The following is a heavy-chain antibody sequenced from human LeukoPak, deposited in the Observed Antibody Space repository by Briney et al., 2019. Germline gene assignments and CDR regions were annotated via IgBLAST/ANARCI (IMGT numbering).Heavy chain of an antibody. D-gene: IGHD3-3*01. CDR3: ARGSTYYDFWSGYSTYYFDY. CDR1: GGTFISYA. CDR2: IIPIFGTA. V-gene: IGHV1-69*01. Sequence: GASVKVSCKASGGTFISYAISWVRQAPGQGLEWMGGIIPIFGTANYAQKFQGRVTITADESTSTAYMELRSLRSDDTAVYYCARGSTYYDFWSGYSTYYFDYWGQGTLVTVSS. J-gene: IGHJ4*02.